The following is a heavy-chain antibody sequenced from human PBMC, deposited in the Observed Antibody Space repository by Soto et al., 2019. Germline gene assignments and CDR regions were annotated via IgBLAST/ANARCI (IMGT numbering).Heavy chain of an antibody. Sequence: QVQLQQWGAGLLKPSETLSLTCAVYGGSFSGYYWSWVRQAPGKGLEWIGEITRYGTINYNPSLKSRVTMSLDTSKNQFSLRLNSVSDAYAALYYCARLFAGATGNWYFDLWGRGTLVTVSS. CDR2: ITRYGTI. V-gene: IGHV4-34*01. CDR1: GGSFSGYY. J-gene: IGHJ2*01. CDR3: ARLFAGATGNWYFDL. D-gene: IGHD1-1*01.